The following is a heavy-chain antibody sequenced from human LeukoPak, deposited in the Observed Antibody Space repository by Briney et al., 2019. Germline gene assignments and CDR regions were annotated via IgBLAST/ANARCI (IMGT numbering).Heavy chain of an antibody. CDR3: ARASRGYTYGCCYFDY. J-gene: IGHJ4*02. D-gene: IGHD5-18*01. CDR2: IYSSGST. V-gene: IGHV4-4*07. Sequence: SETLSLTCTVSGGSISSYYWSWIWQPAGKGLEWIGRIYSSGSTYHNPSLKSRVTISVDTSKNLFSLKLTSVTAADTAVYYCARASRGYTYGCCYFDYWGQGTLVTVSS. CDR1: GGSISSYY.